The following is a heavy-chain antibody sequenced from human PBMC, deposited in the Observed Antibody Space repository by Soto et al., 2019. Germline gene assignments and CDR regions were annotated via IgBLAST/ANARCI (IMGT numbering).Heavy chain of an antibody. CDR3: ARDLGGEATIRF. D-gene: IGHD3-16*01. CDR1: GGSFRNFV. Sequence: QVQLVQSGAEVKKPGSSVKVSCKASGGSFRNFVISWVRQAPGQGLEWMGGIIPNSGTTNYAQKFQGKVTITADESTSTAYMVLSGLTSEDTSLYYCARDLGGEATIRFWGKGTLVTVSS. CDR2: IIPNSGTT. J-gene: IGHJ4*02. V-gene: IGHV1-69*01.